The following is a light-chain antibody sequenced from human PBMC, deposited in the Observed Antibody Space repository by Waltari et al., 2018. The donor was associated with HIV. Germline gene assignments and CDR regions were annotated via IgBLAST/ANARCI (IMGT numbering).Light chain of an antibody. V-gene: IGLV2-14*01. J-gene: IGLJ1*01. CDR1: GSDVGGYNY. CDR3: SSYTSSSTYV. Sequence: QSALTQPASVSGSPGQSITISCTGTGSDVGGYNYVSWYQHHPGKAPKLMIYEVSNRHSGVSNRFSGSKSGNTASLTISGLQAEDEADYYCSSYTSSSTYVFGTGTKVTVL. CDR2: EVS.